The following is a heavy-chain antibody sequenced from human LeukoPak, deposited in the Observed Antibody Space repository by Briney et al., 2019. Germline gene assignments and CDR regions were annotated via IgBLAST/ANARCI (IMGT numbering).Heavy chain of an antibody. CDR1: GDSVSNDFYY. CDR2: LSHRGNT. J-gene: IGHJ4*02. Sequence: PSETLSLSCTVSGDSVSNDFYYWGWIRQPPGKGLEWVACLSHRGNTWYNPSLESRVTISVDTSKNRFSLNFNSVTAADTALYWCARHNAPRRVGFDFWGQGILVIVSS. D-gene: IGHD3-10*01. V-gene: IGHV4-39*01. CDR3: ARHNAPRRVGFDF.